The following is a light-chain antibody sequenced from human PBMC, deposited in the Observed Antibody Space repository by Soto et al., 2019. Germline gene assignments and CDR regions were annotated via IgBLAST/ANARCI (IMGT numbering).Light chain of an antibody. Sequence: DIQMTQSPSSLSASVGDRVTITCRASQSISSHLNWYQQKPGKAPKLLIYAASSLQSGVPLRFSGSGSGTDFTLTISSLQPEDFATYYCQQSYSTPITFGQGTRLEIK. CDR1: QSISSH. CDR3: QQSYSTPIT. V-gene: IGKV1-39*01. CDR2: AAS. J-gene: IGKJ5*01.